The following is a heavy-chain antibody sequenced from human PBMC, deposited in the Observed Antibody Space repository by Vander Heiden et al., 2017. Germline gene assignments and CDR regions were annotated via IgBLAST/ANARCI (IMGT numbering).Heavy chain of an antibody. J-gene: IGHJ3*02. CDR1: GFTFSSYG. CDR3: AMSWDTPGGAFDI. CDR2: ISYDGSNK. D-gene: IGHD5-18*01. V-gene: IGHV3-30*03. Sequence: QVQLVESGGGVVQPGRSLRLPCAASGFTFSSYGMHWVRQAPGKGLEWVAVISYDGSNKYYADSVKGRFTISRDNSKNTLYLQMNSLRAEDTAVYCCAMSWDTPGGAFDIWGQGTMVTVSS.